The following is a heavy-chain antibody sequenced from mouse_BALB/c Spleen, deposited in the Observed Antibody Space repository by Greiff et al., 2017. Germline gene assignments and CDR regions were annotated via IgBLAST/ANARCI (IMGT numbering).Heavy chain of an antibody. J-gene: IGHJ4*01. D-gene: IGHD2-4*01. V-gene: IGHV2-6-2*01. Sequence: VQRVESGPDLVAPSQSLSITCTVSGFSLTSYGVHWVRQPPGKGLEWLVVIWSDGSTTYNSALKSRLSISKDNSKSQVFLKMNSLQTDDTAMYYSARHAPYDYPYAMDYWGQGTSVTVSS. CDR1: GFSLTSYG. CDR2: IWSDGST. CDR3: ARHAPYDYPYAMDY.